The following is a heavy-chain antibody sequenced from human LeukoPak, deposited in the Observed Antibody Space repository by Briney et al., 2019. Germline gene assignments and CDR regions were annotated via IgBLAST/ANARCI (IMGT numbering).Heavy chain of an antibody. CDR3: ARGSGTITMVRGVFYGMDV. J-gene: IGHJ6*02. CDR1: GGTFTNSA. V-gene: IGHV1-69*13. Sequence: SVKVSCKASGGTFTNSAISWVRQAPGQGLDWMGGIIPIFGTPNYAQKFQGRVTITADESTSTAYMELSSLRSEDTAVYYCARGSGTITMVRGVFYGMDVWGQGTTVTVSS. CDR2: IIPIFGTP. D-gene: IGHD3-10*01.